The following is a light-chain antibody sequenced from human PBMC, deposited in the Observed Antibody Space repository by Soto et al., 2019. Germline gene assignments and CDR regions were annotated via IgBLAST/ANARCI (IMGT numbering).Light chain of an antibody. CDR3: LLYCGGGRVV. J-gene: IGLJ3*02. CDR1: TGAVTSGHY. CDR2: ETS. V-gene: IGLV7-43*01. Sequence: QAVVTQEPSLTASPGGTVTLTCASSTGAVTSGHYPNWFQQKPGQAPRALIYETSNKHSWTPARFSGSLLGGKAALTLSSVQPEDEAEYYCLLYCGGGRVVFGGGTKLTVL.